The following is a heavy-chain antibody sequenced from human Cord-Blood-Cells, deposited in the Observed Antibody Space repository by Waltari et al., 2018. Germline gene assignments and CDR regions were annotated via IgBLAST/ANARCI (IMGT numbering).Heavy chain of an antibody. CDR1: GYTFTSYA. V-gene: IGHV1-3*01. D-gene: IGHD5-12*01. J-gene: IGHJ4*02. CDR2: INAGNGNT. CDR3: ARDKADIVATIEDPQWLVPGIDY. Sequence: QVQLVQSGAEVKKPGASVKVSCKASGYTFTSYAMHWVRQAPGQRLEWMGWINAGNGNTKYSQKFQGRVTITRDTSASTAYMELSSLRSEDTAVYYCARDKADIVATIEDPQWLVPGIDYWGQGTLVTVSS.